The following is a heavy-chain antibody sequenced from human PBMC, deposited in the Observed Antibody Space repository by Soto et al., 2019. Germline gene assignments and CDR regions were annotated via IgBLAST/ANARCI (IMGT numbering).Heavy chain of an antibody. CDR3: ARLLEWFYYYYMDV. Sequence: SETLSLTCTVSGGSISSSSYYWGWIRQPPGKGLEWIGSIYYSGSTYYNPSLKSRVTISVDTSKNQFSLKLSSVTAADTAVYYCARLLEWFYYYYMDVWGKGTTVTVSS. CDR2: IYYSGST. CDR1: GGSISSSSYY. J-gene: IGHJ6*03. V-gene: IGHV4-39*01. D-gene: IGHD3-3*01.